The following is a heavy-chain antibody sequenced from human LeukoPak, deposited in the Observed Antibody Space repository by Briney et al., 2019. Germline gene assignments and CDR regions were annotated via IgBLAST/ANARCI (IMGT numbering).Heavy chain of an antibody. D-gene: IGHD3-3*01. Sequence: GGSLRLSCAASGFTFSSYAMSWVRQAPGKGLEWVSAISGSGGSTYYADSVKGRFTISRDNSKNTLYLQMNSLRAEDTAVYYCAKDPSHRIFGVVRHRGFDYWGQGTLVTVSS. CDR3: AKDPSHRIFGVVRHRGFDY. V-gene: IGHV3-23*01. CDR1: GFTFSSYA. CDR2: ISGSGGST. J-gene: IGHJ4*02.